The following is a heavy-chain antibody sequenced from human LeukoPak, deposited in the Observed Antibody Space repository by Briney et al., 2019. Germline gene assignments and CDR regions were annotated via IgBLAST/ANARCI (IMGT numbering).Heavy chain of an antibody. D-gene: IGHD6-13*01. CDR2: IYYSGST. V-gene: IGHV4-61*01. CDR3: ARVYGYAFGSSWYYFDY. J-gene: IGHJ4*02. Sequence: SETLSLTCAVSGASISSGSYYWSWIRQPPGKGLEWIGYIYYSGSTNYNPSLKSRVTISVDTSKSQFSLKLSSVTAADTAVYYCARVYGYAFGSSWYYFDYWGQGALVTVSS. CDR1: GASISSGSYY.